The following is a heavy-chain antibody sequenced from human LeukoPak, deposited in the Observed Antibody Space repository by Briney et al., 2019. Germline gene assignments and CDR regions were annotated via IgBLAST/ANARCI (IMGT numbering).Heavy chain of an antibody. CDR2: IYYSGST. V-gene: IGHV4-59*01. CDR1: GGSISSYY. D-gene: IGHD3-22*01. J-gene: IGHJ5*02. CDR3: ARDSYDSSGYYYGWFDP. Sequence: SETLSLTCTVSGGSISSYYWSWLRQPPGKGLEWIGYIYYSGSTNYNPSLKSRVTISVDTSKNQFSLKLSSVTAADTAVYYCARDSYDSSGYYYGWFDPWGQGTLVTVSS.